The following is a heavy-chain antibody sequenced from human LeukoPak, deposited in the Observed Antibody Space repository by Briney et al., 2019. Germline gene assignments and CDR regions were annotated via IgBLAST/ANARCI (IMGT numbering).Heavy chain of an antibody. Sequence: GGSLRLSCAASGFTVSSNYMSWVRQAPGKGLEWVSVIYSGGSTYYADSVKGRFTISRDNSKNTLYLQMNRLRAEDTAVYYCARVMGSYYGSGSYSHYYYMDVWGKGTTVTISS. D-gene: IGHD3-10*01. J-gene: IGHJ6*03. V-gene: IGHV3-66*01. CDR1: GFTVSSNY. CDR3: ARVMGSYYGSGSYSHYYYMDV. CDR2: IYSGGST.